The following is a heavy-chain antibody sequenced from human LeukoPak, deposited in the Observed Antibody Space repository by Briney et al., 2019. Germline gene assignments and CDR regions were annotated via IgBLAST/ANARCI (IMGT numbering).Heavy chain of an antibody. CDR1: GFIFNNYA. D-gene: IGHD6-19*01. J-gene: IGHJ4*02. V-gene: IGHV3-9*01. CDR3: AKDNRRHYTSGPNPDSLH. CDR2: ISWNSGTI. Sequence: SLRLSCAGSGFIFNNYAMHWVRQPPGKGLEWVSGISWNSGTIDYADSVRGRFTISRDNAKNSLYLQMDSLRVEETAFYYCAKDNRRHYTSGPNPDSLHWGQGALVTVSS.